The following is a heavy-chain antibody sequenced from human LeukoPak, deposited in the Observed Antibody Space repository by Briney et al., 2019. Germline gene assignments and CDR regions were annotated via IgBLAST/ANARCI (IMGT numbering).Heavy chain of an antibody. CDR1: GYTFTTSY. Sequence: APVKVSCKASGYTFTTSYMHWVRQAPGQGLEWMGIINPSGGSTTYAQKFQGRVTMTRDTSRSTVYMELSSLRSEDTAVYYCARAGGYCSGGRCYNWFDPWGQGTLVIVSS. J-gene: IGHJ5*02. CDR2: INPSGGST. D-gene: IGHD2-15*01. V-gene: IGHV1-46*01. CDR3: ARAGGYCSGGRCYNWFDP.